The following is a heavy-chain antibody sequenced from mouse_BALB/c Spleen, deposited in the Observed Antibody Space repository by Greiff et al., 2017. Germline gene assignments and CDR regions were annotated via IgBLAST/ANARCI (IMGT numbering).Heavy chain of an antibody. D-gene: IGHD1-2*01. CDR3: ARSITTAWYFDV. CDR1: GFTFSSYT. Sequence: EVKVVESGGGLVQPGGSLKLSCAASGFTFSSYTMSWVRQTPEKRLEWVAYISNGGGSTYYPDTVKGRFTISRDNAKNTLYLQMSSLKSEDTAMYYCARSITTAWYFDVWGAGTTVTVSS. CDR2: ISNGGGST. V-gene: IGHV5-12-2*01. J-gene: IGHJ1*01.